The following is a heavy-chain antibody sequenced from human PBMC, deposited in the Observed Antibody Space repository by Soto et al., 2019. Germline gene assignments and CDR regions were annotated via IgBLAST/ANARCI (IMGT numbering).Heavy chain of an antibody. CDR3: ATLTADF. J-gene: IGHJ4*02. V-gene: IGHV2-5*02. CDR1: GFSLTTGVG. Sequence: ITLEESGPTLMKPTETLTLTCTFSGFSLTTGVGVGWVRQPPGKALEWLALVYWDDDKHYTPSLMSRLTITKDISKGQVVLTMTNMDPVDTATYYCATLTADFWGPGTLVTVSS. CDR2: VYWDDDK.